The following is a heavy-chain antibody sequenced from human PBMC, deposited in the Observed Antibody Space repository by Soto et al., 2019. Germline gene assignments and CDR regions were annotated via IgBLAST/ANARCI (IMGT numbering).Heavy chain of an antibody. CDR2: ISYSGST. CDR3: ARADSSGSNFDY. CDR1: GGSISSDSYY. D-gene: IGHD6-19*01. J-gene: IGHJ4*02. V-gene: IGHV4-39*01. Sequence: SETLSLTCTVSGGSISSDSYYWGWIRQSPEKGLEWIASISYSGSTYYNPTLKSRLIISVDTSKSQFSLKLSSVTAADTAVYYCARADSSGSNFDYWGQGTLVTVSS.